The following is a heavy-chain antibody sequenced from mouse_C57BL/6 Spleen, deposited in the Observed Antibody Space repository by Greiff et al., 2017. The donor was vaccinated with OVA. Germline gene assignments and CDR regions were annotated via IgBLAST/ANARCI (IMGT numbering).Heavy chain of an antibody. D-gene: IGHD2-3*01. CDR3: ARRYDGYDAYFDY. J-gene: IGHJ2*01. Sequence: EVQLVESGPGLVKPSQSLSLTCSVTGYSITSGYYWNWIRQFPGNKLEWMGYISYDGSNNYNPSLKNRISITRDTSKNQFFLKLNSVTTEDTATYYCARRYDGYDAYFDYWGQGTTLTVSS. CDR2: ISYDGSN. V-gene: IGHV3-6*01. CDR1: GYSITSGYY.